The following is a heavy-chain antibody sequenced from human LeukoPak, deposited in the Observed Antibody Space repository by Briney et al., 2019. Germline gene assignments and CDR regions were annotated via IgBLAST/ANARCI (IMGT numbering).Heavy chain of an antibody. CDR2: ISGSGGST. CDR3: AKIRGGQGLTGYCYFDY. J-gene: IGHJ4*02. Sequence: PGGSLRLSCAASGFTFSSYAMSWVRQAPGKGLEWVSAISGSGGSTYYADSVKGRFTTSRDNSKNTLYLQMNSLRAEDTAVYYCAKIRGGQGLTGYCYFDYWGQGTLVTVSS. CDR1: GFTFSSYA. V-gene: IGHV3-23*01. D-gene: IGHD3-9*01.